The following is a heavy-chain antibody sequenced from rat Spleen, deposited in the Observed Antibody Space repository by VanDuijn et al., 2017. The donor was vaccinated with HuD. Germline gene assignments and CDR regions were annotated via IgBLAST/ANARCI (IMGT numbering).Heavy chain of an antibody. J-gene: IGHJ3*01. V-gene: IGHV5-25*01. CDR3: ARHGGLRNWFAY. D-gene: IGHD1-11*01. CDR2: ISISGDDT. Sequence: EVQLVESGGGLVQPGRSMKLSCAASGFTFSNYYMAWVRQAPTKGLEWVASISISGDDTYYRDSVKGRFTISRDDAKSTLNLQMDSLRSEDTATYYCARHGGLRNWFAYWGQGTLVTVSS. CDR1: GFTFSNYY.